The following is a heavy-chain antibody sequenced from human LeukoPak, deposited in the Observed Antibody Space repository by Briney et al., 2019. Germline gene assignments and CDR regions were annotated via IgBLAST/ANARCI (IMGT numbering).Heavy chain of an antibody. CDR3: ARDWNRYAY. CDR2: TYYRGST. CDR1: GASISSTSYY. D-gene: IGHD1-1*01. V-gene: IGHV4-39*07. J-gene: IGHJ4*02. Sequence: SETLSLTCTVSGASISSTSYYWGWIRQPPGKGLEWIGSTYYRGSTYYNPSLKSRVTISVDTSKNQFSLQLSSVTAADTAVYYCARDWNRYAYWGQGTLVTVSS.